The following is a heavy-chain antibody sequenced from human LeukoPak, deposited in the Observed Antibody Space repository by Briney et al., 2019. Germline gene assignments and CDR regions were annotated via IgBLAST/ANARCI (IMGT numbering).Heavy chain of an antibody. V-gene: IGHV3-15*01. CDR3: ARGLRFLEWLSYFDY. J-gene: IGHJ4*02. CDR2: IKSKTDGGTT. D-gene: IGHD3-3*01. CDR1: GFTFSNAW. Sequence: GGSLRLSCAASGFTFSNAWMSWVRQAPGKGLEWVGRIKSKTDGGTTDYAAPVKGRFTISRDDSKNTLYLQMNSLKTEDTAVYYCARGLRFLEWLSYFDYWGQGTLVTVSS.